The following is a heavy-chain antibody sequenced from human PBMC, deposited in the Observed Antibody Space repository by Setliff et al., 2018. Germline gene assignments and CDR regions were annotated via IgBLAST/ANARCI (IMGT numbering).Heavy chain of an antibody. CDR2: IYTSGST. V-gene: IGHV4-61*09. D-gene: IGHD2-15*01. Sequence: SETLSLTCTVSGGSISSGSYYWSWIRQTAGKGLEWIGHIYTSGSTNYNPSLKSRVTISVDTSKNQFSLKLSSVTAADTAVYYCARDPVVVVAARSDAFDIWGQGTRVTV. CDR1: GGSISSGSYY. CDR3: ARDPVVVVAARSDAFDI. J-gene: IGHJ3*02.